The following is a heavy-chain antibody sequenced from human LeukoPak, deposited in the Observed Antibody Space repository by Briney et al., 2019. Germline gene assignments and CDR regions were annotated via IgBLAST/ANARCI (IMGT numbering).Heavy chain of an antibody. CDR1: GYTFTGYY. D-gene: IGHD3-22*01. J-gene: IGHJ4*02. CDR3: AWGYYYDSSADFDY. V-gene: IGHV1-2*02. Sequence: ASVKVSCKASGYTFTGYYMHWVRQAPGQGLEWMGWINPNSGGTNYAQKFQGRVTMTRDTSISTAYMELSRLRSDDTAVYYCAWGYYYDSSADFDYWGQGTLVTVSS. CDR2: INPNSGGT.